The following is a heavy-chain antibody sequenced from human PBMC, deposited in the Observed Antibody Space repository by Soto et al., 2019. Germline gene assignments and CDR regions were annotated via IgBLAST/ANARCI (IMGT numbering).Heavy chain of an antibody. D-gene: IGHD2-15*01. Sequence: QVQLQESGPGLVKPSETLSLTCTVSGGSVSSFYWSWIRQPPGQELEWIGYIYYSGSPNYNPSLKSRVTKSLDTSKNQFSLKLGSVTAADTAVYYCARGSVVQYWYFDLWGRGTLVTVSS. V-gene: IGHV4-59*02. CDR2: IYYSGSP. CDR3: ARGSVVQYWYFDL. CDR1: GGSVSSFY. J-gene: IGHJ2*01.